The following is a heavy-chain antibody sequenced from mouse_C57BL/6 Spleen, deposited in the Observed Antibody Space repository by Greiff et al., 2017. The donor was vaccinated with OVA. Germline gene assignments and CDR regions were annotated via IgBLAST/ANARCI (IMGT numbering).Heavy chain of an antibody. J-gene: IGHJ4*01. CDR1: GYTFTSYW. CDR3: ARRSSGYAMDY. Sequence: QVQLQQPGAELVRPGTSVKLSCKASGYTFTSYWMHWVKQRPGQGLEWIGVIDPSDSYTNYNQKFKGKATLTVDTSSGTAYMQLSSLTSEDSAVYYCARRSSGYAMDYWGQGTSVTVSS. D-gene: IGHD3-2*02. V-gene: IGHV1-59*01. CDR2: IDPSDSYT.